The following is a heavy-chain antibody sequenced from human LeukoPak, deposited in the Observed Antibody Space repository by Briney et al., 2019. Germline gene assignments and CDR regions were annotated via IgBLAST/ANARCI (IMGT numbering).Heavy chain of an antibody. Sequence: GGSLRLSCATSGFTFSTFWMHWVRQAPGKGLVWVSRINHDGSSTNYADSVKGRFTISRDNSKNTLYLQMNSLRAEDTAVYYCARDGWFGELYQHWGQGTLVTVSS. V-gene: IGHV3-74*01. CDR1: GFTFSTFW. J-gene: IGHJ4*02. CDR2: INHDGSST. CDR3: ARDGWFGELYQH. D-gene: IGHD3-10*01.